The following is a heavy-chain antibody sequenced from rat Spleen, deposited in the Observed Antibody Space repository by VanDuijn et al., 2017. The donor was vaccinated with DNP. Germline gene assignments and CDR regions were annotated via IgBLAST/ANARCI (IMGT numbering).Heavy chain of an antibody. CDR1: GFTFSYYG. J-gene: IGHJ2*01. CDR2: ISSSGGTT. D-gene: IGHD1-4*01. CDR3: ARGNYPSINTFDH. V-gene: IGHV5S13*01. Sequence: EVQLVESGGGLVQPGRSLKLSCAASGFTFSYYGMAWVRQAPKKGLEWFASISSSGGTTYYPGSVKGRFSISRDNAKNTLYLQMNSLRSEDTAAYYCARGNYPSINTFDHWGQGVMVTVSS.